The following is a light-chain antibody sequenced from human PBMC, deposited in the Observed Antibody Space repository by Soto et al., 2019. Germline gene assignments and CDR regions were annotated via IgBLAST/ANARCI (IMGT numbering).Light chain of an antibody. J-gene: IGKJ4*01. CDR2: AAS. Sequence: DIQMTQSPSSLSASVGDRVTITCRASQSISSNLNWYQQKPGKAPKLLIYAASNLQSGVPSTFSGSGSGTEFTLTISSLQPEDFATYYCQQLDGYPLTFGGGTKVDIK. CDR1: QSISSN. CDR3: QQLDGYPLT. V-gene: IGKV1-9*01.